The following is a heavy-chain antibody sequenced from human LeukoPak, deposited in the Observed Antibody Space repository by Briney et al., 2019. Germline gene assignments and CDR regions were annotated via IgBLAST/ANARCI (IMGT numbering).Heavy chain of an antibody. V-gene: IGHV4-39*07. J-gene: IGHJ4*02. Sequence: PSETLSLTCTVSGGSISSSSYYWGWIRQPPGKGLEWIGGIYYSGSTYYNPSLKSRVTISVDTSKNQFSLKLSSVTAADTAVYYCARFRALAVAGSFDYWGQGTLDTVSS. CDR3: ARFRALAVAGSFDY. CDR1: GGSISSSSYY. D-gene: IGHD6-19*01. CDR2: IYYSGST.